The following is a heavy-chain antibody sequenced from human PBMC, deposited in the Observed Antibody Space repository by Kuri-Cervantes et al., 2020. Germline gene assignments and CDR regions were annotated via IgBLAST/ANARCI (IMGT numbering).Heavy chain of an antibody. J-gene: IGHJ4*02. V-gene: IGHV4-34*01. Sequence: GSLRLSCAVYGGSFSGYYWSWIRQPPGKGLEWIGEINHSGSTNYNPSLKSRVTISVDTSKNQFSLKLSSVTAADTAVYYCASLIAAAGTPIDYRGQGTLVTVSS. CDR2: INHSGST. CDR3: ASLIAAAGTPIDY. CDR1: GGSFSGYY. D-gene: IGHD6-13*01.